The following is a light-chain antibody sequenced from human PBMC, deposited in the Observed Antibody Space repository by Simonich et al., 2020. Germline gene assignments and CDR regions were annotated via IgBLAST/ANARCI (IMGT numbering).Light chain of an antibody. CDR1: SSDVGGYKY. Sequence: QSALTQPASVSGSPGQSITISCTGTSSDVGGYKYVSWYQQHPGNAPKLMIYDVRKRPSGVSIRFSGSNSGNTASLTISGLQAEDEADYYCSSYTSSSTWVFGGGTKLTVL. V-gene: IGLV2-14*03. CDR3: SSYTSSSTWV. J-gene: IGLJ3*02. CDR2: DVR.